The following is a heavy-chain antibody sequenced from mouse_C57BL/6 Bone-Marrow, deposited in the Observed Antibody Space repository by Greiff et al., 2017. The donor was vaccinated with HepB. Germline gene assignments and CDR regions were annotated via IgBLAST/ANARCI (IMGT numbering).Heavy chain of an antibody. CDR1: GFSLTSYG. V-gene: IGHV2-5*01. D-gene: IGHD2-1*01. CDR3: AKKGRNYGAMDY. Sequence: VQRVESGPGLVQPSQSLSITCTVSGFSLTSYGVHWVRQSPGKGLEWLGVIWRGGSTDYNAAFMSRLSITKDNSKSQVFFKMNSLQADDTAIYYCAKKGRNYGAMDYWGQGTSVTVSS. CDR2: IWRGGST. J-gene: IGHJ4*01.